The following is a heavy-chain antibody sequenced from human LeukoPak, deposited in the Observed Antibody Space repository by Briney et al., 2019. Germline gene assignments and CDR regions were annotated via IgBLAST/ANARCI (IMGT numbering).Heavy chain of an antibody. D-gene: IGHD4-17*01. V-gene: IGHV3-23*01. CDR1: GFNFNTYA. CDR3: AKDGRDYGPFDC. Sequence: PGGSLRLSCAAPGFNFNTYAMSWVRQAPGKGLEWVSAISGSGDKTYYAGFVKGRFTSSRDNSKNMLYLQMNTLRAEDTAVYYCAKDGRDYGPFDCWGQGTLVTVSS. J-gene: IGHJ4*02. CDR2: ISGSGDKT.